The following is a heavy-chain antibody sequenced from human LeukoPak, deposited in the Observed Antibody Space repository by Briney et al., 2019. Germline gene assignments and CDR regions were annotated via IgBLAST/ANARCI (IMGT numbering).Heavy chain of an antibody. Sequence: GESLKISCKGSGYSFTSYWIGWVRQMPGKGLEWMGIIYPGDSDTRYSPSFQGQVTISADRSISTAYLQWSSLKASDTAMYYCARHVNSGGFLEWSFDYWGQGTLVTVSS. J-gene: IGHJ4*02. CDR2: IYPGDSDT. CDR3: ARHVNSGGFLEWSFDY. V-gene: IGHV5-51*01. D-gene: IGHD3-3*01. CDR1: GYSFTSYW.